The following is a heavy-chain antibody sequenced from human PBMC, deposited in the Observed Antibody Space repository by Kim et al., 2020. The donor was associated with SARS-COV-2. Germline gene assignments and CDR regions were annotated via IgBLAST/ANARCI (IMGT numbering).Heavy chain of an antibody. CDR1: GFTFSSYG. J-gene: IGHJ5*02. D-gene: IGHD1-26*01. Sequence: GGSLRLSCAASGFTFSSYGMHWVRQAPGKGLEWVAVISYDGSNKYYADSVKGRFTISRDNSKNTLYLQMNSLRAEDTAVYYCARERTYFIVGATSVHWFDPWGQGTLVTVSS. V-gene: IGHV3-33*05. CDR2: ISYDGSNK. CDR3: ARERTYFIVGATSVHWFDP.